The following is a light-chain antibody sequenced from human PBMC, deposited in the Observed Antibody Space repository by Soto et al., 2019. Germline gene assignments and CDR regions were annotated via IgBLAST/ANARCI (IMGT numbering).Light chain of an antibody. V-gene: IGKV3-20*01. Sequence: EIVLTQSPGTLSLSPGERATLSCRASQSVVSNYVAWYQQKPGQAPRPLISGASNRATGTPDRFRGSGSGTDFTLTITRLEPEDFAVYYCHQYGSAPWTFGQGTKVDIK. J-gene: IGKJ1*01. CDR2: GAS. CDR3: HQYGSAPWT. CDR1: QSVVSNY.